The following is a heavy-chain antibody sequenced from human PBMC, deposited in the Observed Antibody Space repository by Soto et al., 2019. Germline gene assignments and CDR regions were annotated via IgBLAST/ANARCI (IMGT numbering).Heavy chain of an antibody. CDR2: ISYDGSNK. Sequence: GGSLRLSFASSGFTFSSYGMHWVRQAPGKGLEWVAVISYDGSNKYYADSVKGRFTISRDNSKNTLYLQMNSLRAEDTAVYYCAKDMRGYCSGGSCSALDYWGQGT. V-gene: IGHV3-30*18. D-gene: IGHD2-15*01. CDR3: AKDMRGYCSGGSCSALDY. J-gene: IGHJ4*02. CDR1: GFTFSSYG.